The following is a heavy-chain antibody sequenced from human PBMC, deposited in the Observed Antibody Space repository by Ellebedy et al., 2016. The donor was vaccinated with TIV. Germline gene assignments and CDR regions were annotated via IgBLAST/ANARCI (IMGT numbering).Heavy chain of an antibody. Sequence: GESLKISCAASGFTFSSYAMHWVRQAPGKGLEWVAVISYDGSNKYYADSVKGRFTISRDNSKNTLYLQMNSRRAEDTAVYYCATKPRGYSYGPVDYWGQGTLVTVSS. CDR1: GFTFSSYA. CDR2: ISYDGSNK. J-gene: IGHJ4*02. CDR3: ATKPRGYSYGPVDY. V-gene: IGHV3-30-3*01. D-gene: IGHD5-18*01.